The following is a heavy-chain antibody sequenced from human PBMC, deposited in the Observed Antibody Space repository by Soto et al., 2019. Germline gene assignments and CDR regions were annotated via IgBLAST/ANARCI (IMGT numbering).Heavy chain of an antibody. J-gene: IGHJ3*02. Sequence: SETLSLTCTVSGGSISSYYWSWIRQPPGKGLEWIGYIYYSGSTNYNPSLKSRVTISVDTSKNQFSLKLSSVTAADTAVYYCARAVRGVVATIIDAFDIWGQGTMVTV. CDR1: GGSISSYY. CDR2: IYYSGST. D-gene: IGHD5-12*01. CDR3: ARAVRGVVATIIDAFDI. V-gene: IGHV4-59*01.